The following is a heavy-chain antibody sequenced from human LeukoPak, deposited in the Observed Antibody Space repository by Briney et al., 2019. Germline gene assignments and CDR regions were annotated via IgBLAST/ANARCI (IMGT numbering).Heavy chain of an antibody. Sequence: SVKVSCKASGGTFSSYAISWVRQAPGQGLERMGGIIPIFGAANYEQKFQGRVTITRDDSKSTAYLELSSLRAEDTAVYYCAGGGEYSSSSDYWGQGTLVTVCS. D-gene: IGHD6-6*01. CDR2: IIPIFGAA. V-gene: IGHV1-69*05. CDR1: GGTFSSYA. J-gene: IGHJ4*02. CDR3: AGGGEYSSSSDY.